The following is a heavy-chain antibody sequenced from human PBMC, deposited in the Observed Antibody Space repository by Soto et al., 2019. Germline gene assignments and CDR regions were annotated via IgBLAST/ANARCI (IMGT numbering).Heavy chain of an antibody. J-gene: IGHJ4*02. CDR3: ERDDGLPTVDY. CDR1: GFSFSSYW. Sequence: EVQLVESGGGLVQPGGSLRLSCVASGFSFSSYWMAWVRQVPGKGLEWVAKIKEDGREEYYVDSAKGRFTISRDNANNLLYLKMTRLRVEDTALFNCERDDGLPTVDYWGEGTLVTVAS. V-gene: IGHV3-7*01. CDR2: IKEDGREE.